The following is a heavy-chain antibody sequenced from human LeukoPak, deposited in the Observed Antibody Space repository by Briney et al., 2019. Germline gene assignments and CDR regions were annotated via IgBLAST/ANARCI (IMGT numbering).Heavy chain of an antibody. J-gene: IGHJ4*02. CDR2: INPSSGDT. CDR1: GYTFTGYY. D-gene: IGHD2-15*01. CDR3: AREGYCSGGSCEFDY. Sequence: ASVTVSCKASGYTFTGYYMHWVRQAPGQGLEWMGWINPSSGDTNYAQKFQGRVTMTRDTSISTAYMELSRLRSDDTAVYYCAREGYCSGGSCEFDYWGQGTLVTVSS. V-gene: IGHV1-2*02.